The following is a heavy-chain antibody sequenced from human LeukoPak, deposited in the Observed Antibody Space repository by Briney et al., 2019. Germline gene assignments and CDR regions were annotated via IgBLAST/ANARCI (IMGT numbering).Heavy chain of an antibody. J-gene: IGHJ1*01. Sequence: GGSLRLSCAASGFTFSSYAMHWVRQAPGKGLEWVAVISYDGSNKYYADSVKGRFTISRDNSKNTLYLQMNSLRAEDTAVYYCAEDSSGYFVYFQHGGQGTLVTVSS. V-gene: IGHV3-30-3*01. CDR2: ISYDGSNK. CDR1: GFTFSSYA. D-gene: IGHD3-22*01. CDR3: AEDSSGYFVYFQH.